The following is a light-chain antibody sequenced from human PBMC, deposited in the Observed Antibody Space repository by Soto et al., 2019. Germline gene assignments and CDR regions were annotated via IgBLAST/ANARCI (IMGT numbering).Light chain of an antibody. CDR3: QQPGTSPET. V-gene: IGKV3-20*01. CDR1: QSLNIRY. J-gene: IGKJ1*01. CDR2: GAS. Sequence: EIGLTQSPGTLSLSPGERATLSCRASQSLNIRYLAWYQQKPGQAPRLLIFGASDRATGIPDRFSGSGSGTDFTLSISRLKPDDFAVYYCQQPGTSPETFGRGTKVDIK.